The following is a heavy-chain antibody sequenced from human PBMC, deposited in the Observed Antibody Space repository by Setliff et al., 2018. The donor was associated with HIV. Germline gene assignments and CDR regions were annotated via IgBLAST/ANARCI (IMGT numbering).Heavy chain of an antibody. V-gene: IGHV3-33*06. D-gene: IGHD6-13*01. Sequence: GGSLRLSCAASGFTFSSYGMRWVRQAPGKGLEWVAVIWYDGSNKYYADSVKGRFTISRDNSKNTLYLQMNSLRAEDTAVYYCAQDGVAAAGTGGYYYMDVWGKGTTVTVSS. CDR1: GFTFSSYG. CDR3: AQDGVAAAGTGGYYYMDV. CDR2: IWYDGSNK. J-gene: IGHJ6*03.